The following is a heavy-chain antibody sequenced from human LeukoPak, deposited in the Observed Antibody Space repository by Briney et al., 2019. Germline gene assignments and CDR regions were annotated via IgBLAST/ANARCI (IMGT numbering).Heavy chain of an antibody. CDR3: ARIIAVAVTGGGFDY. CDR2: IYPGDSDT. J-gene: IGHJ4*02. D-gene: IGHD6-19*01. Sequence: GESLKISCKGSGYSFTSYWAGWVRQLPGKGLEWRGIIYPGDSDTRYNPSFKGQVTISAHKSIGTAYLQWSSLKASDTAMYYCARIIAVAVTGGGFDYWGQGTLVTVSS. V-gene: IGHV5-51*01. CDR1: GYSFTSYW.